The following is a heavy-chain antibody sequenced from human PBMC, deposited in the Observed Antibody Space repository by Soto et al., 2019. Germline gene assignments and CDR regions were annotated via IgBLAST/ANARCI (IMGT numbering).Heavy chain of an antibody. V-gene: IGHV1-58*01. J-gene: IGHJ4*02. Sequence: GASVKVSCKASGFTFTISAVQCVLQSLGQRLDWIGWIVVGSGNTNYAQKFQERVTITRDMSTSTAYMELSSLRSEDTAVYYCAALIYYDSSGYPYWGQGTLVTVSS. CDR2: IVVGSGNT. CDR3: AALIYYDSSGYPY. CDR1: GFTFTISA. D-gene: IGHD3-22*01.